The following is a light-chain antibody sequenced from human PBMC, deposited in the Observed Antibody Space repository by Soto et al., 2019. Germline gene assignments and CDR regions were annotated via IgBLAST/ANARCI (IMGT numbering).Light chain of an antibody. CDR1: SSDVGSYNY. CDR3: CSYSGSDSLL. CDR2: DVS. V-gene: IGLV2-11*01. J-gene: IGLJ2*01. Sequence: QSALTQPRSVSGSPGESVTISCSGTSSDVGSYNYVSWYQQYPGKAPKFMIYDVSERPSEVPVRFSGSKSGNTASLTISGLQAEDEAEYFCCSYSGSDSLLFGGGTKLTVL.